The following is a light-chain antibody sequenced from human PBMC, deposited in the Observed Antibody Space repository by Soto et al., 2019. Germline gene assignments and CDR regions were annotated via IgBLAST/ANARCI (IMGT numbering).Light chain of an antibody. Sequence: IQLTQSPSSLSASVGDRVTITCRASQDIAIYLAWYQQKPGEAPKLLIYAASTLYGGVPSRFSGSGSGTDFTLIISSLQPEDFATYYCQQSYSTPHTFGQGTKVDI. CDR1: QDIAIY. V-gene: IGKV1-39*01. J-gene: IGKJ1*01. CDR3: QQSYSTPHT. CDR2: AAS.